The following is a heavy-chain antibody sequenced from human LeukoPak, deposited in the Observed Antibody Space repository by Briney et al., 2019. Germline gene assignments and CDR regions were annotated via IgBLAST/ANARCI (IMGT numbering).Heavy chain of an antibody. D-gene: IGHD3-9*01. V-gene: IGHV1-18*01. CDR1: DYTFTSFG. Sequence: ASVKVSCKASDYTFTSFGISWVRQAPGQGLDWMGRISADNGDTNYAQKVQGRVTMTTDTSTSTAYMELRSLRSDDTAVYYCARDRPYYDILTGRTAYDPFDIWGQGTMVTVSS. CDR2: ISADNGDT. J-gene: IGHJ3*02. CDR3: ARDRPYYDILTGRTAYDPFDI.